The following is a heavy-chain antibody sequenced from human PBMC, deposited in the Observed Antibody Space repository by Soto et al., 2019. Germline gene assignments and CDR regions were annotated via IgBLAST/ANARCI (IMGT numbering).Heavy chain of an antibody. CDR3: ARHPSDFWFDP. CDR1: GGSISSSSYF. Sequence: SETLSLTCSVSGGSISSSSYFWGWIRQPPGKGLEGIGSIYYSGSTYYNPSLKSRVTVSVDTSKTQFSLKLSSVTAADTAVYYCARHPSDFWFDPWGQGTLVTVSS. D-gene: IGHD2-21*02. J-gene: IGHJ5*02. CDR2: IYYSGST. V-gene: IGHV4-39*01.